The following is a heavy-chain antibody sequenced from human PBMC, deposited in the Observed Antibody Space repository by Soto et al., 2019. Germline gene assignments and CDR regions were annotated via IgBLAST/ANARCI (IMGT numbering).Heavy chain of an antibody. V-gene: IGHV3-66*01. J-gene: IGHJ6*02. CDR2: IYSGGST. Sequence: EVQLVESGGGLVQPGGSLRLSCAASGFTVSSNYMSWVRQAPGKGLEWVSVIYSGGSTYYADSVKGRFTISRDNSKNTLYLHMNSLRAEDTAVYYCARVLLWFGERGYGMDVWGQGTTVTVSS. CDR3: ARVLLWFGERGYGMDV. CDR1: GFTVSSNY. D-gene: IGHD3-10*01.